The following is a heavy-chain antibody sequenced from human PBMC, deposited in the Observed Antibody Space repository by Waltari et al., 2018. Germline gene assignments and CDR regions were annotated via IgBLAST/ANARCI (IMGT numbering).Heavy chain of an antibody. Sequence: QVQLQQWGAGLLKPSETLSLTCAVYGGSFSGYYWSWIRQPPGKGLEWIGEINHSGSTNYNPSLKGRVTISVDTSKNQFSLKLSSVTAADTAVYYCARGGSHYYDSSGYYPRGVAYWGQGTLVTVSS. CDR2: INHSGST. CDR3: ARGGSHYYDSSGYYPRGVAY. J-gene: IGHJ4*02. D-gene: IGHD3-22*01. V-gene: IGHV4-34*01. CDR1: GGSFSGYY.